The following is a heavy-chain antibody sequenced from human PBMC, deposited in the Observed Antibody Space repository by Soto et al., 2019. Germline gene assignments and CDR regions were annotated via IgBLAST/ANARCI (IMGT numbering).Heavy chain of an antibody. CDR1: GGSISRNY. D-gene: IGHD3-22*01. CDR2: IYYREST. Sequence: PSETLSLTCTVSGGSISRNYWSWIRQPPGKGLEWIGYIYYRESTNYNPSLKSRATISVDTSKNQFSLKLSSVTAADTAVYYCARQAGMIVVELDYWGQGTLVTVSS. J-gene: IGHJ4*02. V-gene: IGHV4-59*08. CDR3: ARQAGMIVVELDY.